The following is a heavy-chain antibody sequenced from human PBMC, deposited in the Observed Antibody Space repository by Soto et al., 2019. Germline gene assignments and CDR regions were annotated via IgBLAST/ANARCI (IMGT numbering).Heavy chain of an antibody. CDR2: ILHDGSAE. Sequence: WGSLRLSCAASGFTFSNYDIHWVRHSPFKGLEWMALILHDGSAEYYADSVKGRFTISRDNSKSTLYLQVNSLSAEDTGVYYCARSRDGYSFYFYYGMDVWGQGTTVTVSS. CDR3: ARSRDGYSFYFYYGMDV. J-gene: IGHJ6*02. D-gene: IGHD4-4*01. CDR1: GFTFSNYD. V-gene: IGHV3-30*03.